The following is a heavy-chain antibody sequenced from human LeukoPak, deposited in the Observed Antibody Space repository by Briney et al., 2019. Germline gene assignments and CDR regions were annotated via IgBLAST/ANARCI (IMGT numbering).Heavy chain of an antibody. Sequence: NPGGSLRLSCAASGFTFGSFTVNWVRQAPGKGLEWVSSISSASTYILYADSVKGRFTISRDNAKNSLYLQMNSLRAEDTAVYYCARFERGHCSGAGCQYSALDIWGQGTMVTVSS. J-gene: IGHJ3*02. CDR3: ARFERGHCSGAGCQYSALDI. CDR2: ISSASTYI. CDR1: GFTFGSFT. D-gene: IGHD2-15*01. V-gene: IGHV3-21*01.